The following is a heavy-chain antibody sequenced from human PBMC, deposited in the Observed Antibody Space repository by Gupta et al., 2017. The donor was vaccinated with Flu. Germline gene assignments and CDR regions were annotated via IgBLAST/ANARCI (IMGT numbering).Heavy chain of an antibody. Sequence: EVQLVESGGGLVQPGGSLRLSCAASGFPFSSYSMNWVGQEPGEGVEWVSYISSSSSTIYYADSVKGRFTISRDNAKNSLYLQMNSLRDEDTAVYYCASWLLGELSLGDYWGQGTLVTVSS. CDR3: ASWLLGELSLGDY. J-gene: IGHJ4*02. V-gene: IGHV3-48*02. CDR1: GFPFSSYS. D-gene: IGHD3-16*02. CDR2: ISSSSSTI.